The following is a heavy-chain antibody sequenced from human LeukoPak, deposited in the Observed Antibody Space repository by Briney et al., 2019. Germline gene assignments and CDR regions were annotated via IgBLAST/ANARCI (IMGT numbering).Heavy chain of an antibody. D-gene: IGHD1-20*01. V-gene: IGHV3-48*04. CDR2: ISSSGTTI. Sequence: GGSLGLSCAASGFTFRTSGMNWVRQAPGKGLEWVSYISSSGTTISYAQSVKGRFTISRDNAKNSLYLQMNSLRAEDTAVYYCARLLAYNSGGEAFDHWGQGTLVTVSS. CDR1: GFTFRTSG. J-gene: IGHJ4*02. CDR3: ARLLAYNSGGEAFDH.